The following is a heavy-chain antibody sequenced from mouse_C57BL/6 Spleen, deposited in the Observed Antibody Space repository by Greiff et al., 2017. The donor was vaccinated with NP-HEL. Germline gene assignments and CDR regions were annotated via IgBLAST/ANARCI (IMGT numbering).Heavy chain of an antibody. J-gene: IGHJ2*01. D-gene: IGHD1-1*01. CDR3: TRFPYYGSSYFDY. CDR2: IYPGDSDT. Sequence: VQLQQSGTVLARPGASVKMSCKTSGYTFTSYWMHWVKQRPGQGLEWIGAIYPGDSDTSYNQKFKGKAKLTAVTSASTAYMELSSLTNEDSAVYYCTRFPYYGSSYFDYWGQGTTLTASS. V-gene: IGHV1-5*01. CDR1: GYTFTSYW.